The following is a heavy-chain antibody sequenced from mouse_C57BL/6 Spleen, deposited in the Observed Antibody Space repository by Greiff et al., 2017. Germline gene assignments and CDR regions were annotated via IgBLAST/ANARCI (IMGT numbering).Heavy chain of an antibody. V-gene: IGHV1-64*01. D-gene: IGHD1-1*01. Sequence: QVQLQQPGAELVKPGASVKLSCKASGYTFTSYWMHWVKQRPGQGLEWIGMIHPKSGSTNYNEKFKSKATLTVAKSSSTAYMQLSSLTSEDSAVYYCARLYGSSSYYAMDYWGQGTSVTVSS. CDR3: ARLYGSSSYYAMDY. CDR1: GYTFTSYW. J-gene: IGHJ4*01. CDR2: IHPKSGST.